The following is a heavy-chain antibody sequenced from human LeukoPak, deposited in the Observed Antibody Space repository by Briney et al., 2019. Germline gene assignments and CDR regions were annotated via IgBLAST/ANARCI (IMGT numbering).Heavy chain of an antibody. CDR1: GGTFSSYA. V-gene: IGHV1-18*01. CDR3: ARDCIGCHGFDY. CDR2: VSAYADDT. D-gene: IGHD2-15*01. Sequence: GASVKVPCKASGGTFSSYAISWVRQAPGQGLEWMGWVSAYADDTNYVQKFQGRITMTTDTSTSTAYVELRSLRSDDTAVYYCARDCIGCHGFDYWGQGTLVTVSS. J-gene: IGHJ4*02.